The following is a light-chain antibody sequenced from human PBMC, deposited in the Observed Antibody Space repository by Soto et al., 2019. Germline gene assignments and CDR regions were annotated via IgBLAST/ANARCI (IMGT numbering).Light chain of an antibody. V-gene: IGKV3-20*01. CDR1: QSVSSSY. J-gene: IGKJ4*01. CDR3: QQYGSSV. CDR2: GAS. Sequence: EIVLTQSPGTLSLSPGERATLACRASQSVSSSYLAWYQQKPGQAPRLLIYGASSRATGIPDRFSGSGSGTDFTLTISRLEPEDFAVYYCQQYGSSVFGGGTKVDIK.